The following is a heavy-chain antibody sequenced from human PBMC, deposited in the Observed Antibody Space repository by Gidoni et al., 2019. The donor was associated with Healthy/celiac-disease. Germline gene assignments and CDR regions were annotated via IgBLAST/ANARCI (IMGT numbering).Heavy chain of an antibody. J-gene: IGHJ4*02. D-gene: IGHD3-10*01. Sequence: QVQLQQWGAGLVKPSETLSLTCGVYGGSFSGYYWSWIRQPPGKGLERIGEINHSGSTNYNPSLKSRVTISVDTSKNQFSLKLSSVTAAHTAVYYCARLWFGEFYFDYWGQGTLVTVSS. V-gene: IGHV4-34*01. CDR2: INHSGST. CDR3: ARLWFGEFYFDY. CDR1: GGSFSGYY.